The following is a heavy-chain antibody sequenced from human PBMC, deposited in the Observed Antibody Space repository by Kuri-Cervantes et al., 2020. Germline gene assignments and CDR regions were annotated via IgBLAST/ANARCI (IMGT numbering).Heavy chain of an antibody. CDR2: IIPIFGTA. J-gene: IGHJ6*02. D-gene: IGHD1-26*01. Sequence: SVKVSCKASGYTFTSYGISWVRQAPGQGLEWMGGIIPIFGTANYAQKFQGRVTITADESTSTAYMELSSLRSEDTAVYYCARDDRLGGSYYYGMDVWGQGTTVTVSS. CDR3: ARDDRLGGSYYYGMDV. CDR1: GYTFTSYG. V-gene: IGHV1-69*13.